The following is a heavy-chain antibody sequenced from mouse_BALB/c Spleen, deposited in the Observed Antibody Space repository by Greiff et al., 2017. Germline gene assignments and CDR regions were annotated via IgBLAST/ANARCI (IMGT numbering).Heavy chain of an antibody. V-gene: IGHV5-2*01. CDR1: EYEFPSHD. D-gene: IGHD3-2*01. CDR3: ARHERTARAPWFAY. Sequence: VQLQQSGGGLVQPGESLKLSCESNEYEFPSHDMSWVRKTPEKRLELVAAINSDGGSTYYPDTMERRFIISRDNTKKTLYLQMSSLRSEDTALYYCARHERTARAPWFAYWGQGTLVTVSA. J-gene: IGHJ3*01. CDR2: INSDGGST.